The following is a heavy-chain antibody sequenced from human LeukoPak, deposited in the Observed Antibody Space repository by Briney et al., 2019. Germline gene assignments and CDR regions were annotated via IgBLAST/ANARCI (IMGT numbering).Heavy chain of an antibody. V-gene: IGHV4-39*02. Sequence: PSETLSLTCTVSGGSISSYYWGWIRQPPGKGLEWIGSIYFGGSTYYTPALQSRVTISVDTSKNHFSLKVTSVTAADTAVYYCARIGVWFGEGNLSGYFDYWGQGTLVTVSS. J-gene: IGHJ4*02. CDR2: IYFGGST. CDR1: GGSISSYY. CDR3: ARIGVWFGEGNLSGYFDY. D-gene: IGHD3-10*01.